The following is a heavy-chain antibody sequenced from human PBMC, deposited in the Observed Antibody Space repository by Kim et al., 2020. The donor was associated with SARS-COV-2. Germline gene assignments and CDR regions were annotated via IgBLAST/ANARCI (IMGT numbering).Heavy chain of an antibody. J-gene: IGHJ4*02. V-gene: IGHV3-23*01. Sequence: GGSLRLSCAASGFTFSSYAMSWVRQAPGKGLEWVSAISGSGGSTYYADSVKGRFTISRDNSKNTLYLQMNSLRAEDTAVYYCARDNWNFGWVDYWGQGTLVTVSS. CDR3: ARDNWNFGWVDY. CDR1: GFTFSSYA. CDR2: ISGSGGST. D-gene: IGHD1-20*01.